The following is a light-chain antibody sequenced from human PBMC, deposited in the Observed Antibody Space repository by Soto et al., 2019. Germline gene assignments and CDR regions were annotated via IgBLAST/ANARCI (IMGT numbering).Light chain of an antibody. CDR2: YES. CDR1: QSVINN. Sequence: EIVMTQSPATLSVSPGERVTLSCRASQSVINNLAWYQHKPGQAPRLLISYESTGATVIPARFTVSGYGTDFTLPINSLQSEDFAIYYCQQFPRWPGTFGGGAKVEI. J-gene: IGKJ4*01. V-gene: IGKV3-15*01. CDR3: QQFPRWPGT.